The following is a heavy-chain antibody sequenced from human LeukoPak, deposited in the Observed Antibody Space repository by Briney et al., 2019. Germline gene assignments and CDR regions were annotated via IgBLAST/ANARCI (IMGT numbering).Heavy chain of an antibody. D-gene: IGHD2-2*03. CDR3: AKGGYFSFDM. J-gene: IGHJ3*02. Sequence: PGGSLRLSCAASGFSFSTTDMSWVRQTPGKGLEWVSGISGTNGITYYADPMKGRFTISRDNSKNTLYLQMHSLRAEDTAIYFCAKGGYFSFDMWGQGTKVTVSS. CDR1: GFSFSTTD. V-gene: IGHV3-23*01. CDR2: ISGTNGIT.